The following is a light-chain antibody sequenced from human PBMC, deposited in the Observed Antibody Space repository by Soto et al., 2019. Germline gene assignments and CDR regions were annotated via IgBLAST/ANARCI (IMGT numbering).Light chain of an antibody. CDR3: LQYSSHSWT. CDR2: DAS. CDR1: RSISDW. V-gene: IGKV1-5*01. J-gene: IGKJ1*01. Sequence: DIQMTQCPSSLSPSVGDRVTITCRASRSISDWLAWYQQKPGKAPELLIFDASNLKSGVSSRFSGSGSGTEFTLTISRLQPDDVATYYCLQYSSHSWTFGQGTKV.